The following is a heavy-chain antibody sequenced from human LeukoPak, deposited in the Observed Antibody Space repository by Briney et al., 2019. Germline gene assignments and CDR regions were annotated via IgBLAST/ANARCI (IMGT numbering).Heavy chain of an antibody. CDR1: GFTFSNYA. CDR3: AKDRRYCSSTSCYGDFDY. Sequence: GGSLRLSCAASGFTFSNYAMNWVCQAPGKGLEWVSGVSGSGGSTYYADSVKGRFTISRDNSKNTLYLQMDSLRAEDTAVYYCAKDRRYCSSTSCYGDFDYWGQGTLATVSS. D-gene: IGHD2-2*01. CDR2: VSGSGGST. V-gene: IGHV3-23*01. J-gene: IGHJ4*02.